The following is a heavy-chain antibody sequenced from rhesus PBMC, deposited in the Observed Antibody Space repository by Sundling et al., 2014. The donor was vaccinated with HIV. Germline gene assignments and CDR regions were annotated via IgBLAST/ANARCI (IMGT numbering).Heavy chain of an antibody. V-gene: IGHV3-134*01. CDR2: INWNGATK. J-gene: IGHJ4*01. CDR3: TREMGAYFDY. D-gene: IGHD1-44*02. CDR1: GFRIDDFA. Sequence: EVQVVESGGGFVQPGGSLRLSCEVSGFRIDDFAMSWVRQAPGKGLEWVSRINWNGATKHYVDSVNGRFTISRDNANNSLFLQMDSLRPEDTAVYFCTREMGAYFDYWGQGVPVTVSS.